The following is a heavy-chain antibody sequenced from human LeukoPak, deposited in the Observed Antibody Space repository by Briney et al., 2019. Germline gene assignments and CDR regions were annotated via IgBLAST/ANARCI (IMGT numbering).Heavy chain of an antibody. Sequence: GGSLRLSCAASGFTFSSYWMSWVRQAPGKGLEWVANIKQDGSEKYYVDSVKGRFAISRDNAKNSLYLQMNSLRAEDTAVYYCARALVGATPYYYGMDVWGQGITVTVSS. CDR3: ARALVGATPYYYGMDV. J-gene: IGHJ6*02. CDR2: IKQDGSEK. CDR1: GFTFSSYW. D-gene: IGHD1-26*01. V-gene: IGHV3-7*04.